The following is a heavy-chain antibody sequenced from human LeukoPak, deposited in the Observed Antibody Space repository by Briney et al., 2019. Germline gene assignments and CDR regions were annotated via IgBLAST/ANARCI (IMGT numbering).Heavy chain of an antibody. CDR1: GFTFSTYA. Sequence: SGGSLRLSCAASGFTFSTYAMSWVRQAPGKGLEWVSAVSSSGSNTWYADSVKGRFTISRDSSKDTLYLQMNSLRAEDTAVYYCAKEGGYCNNGVCYKTFDYWGQGTLVTVSS. CDR2: VSSSGSNT. D-gene: IGHD2-8*01. J-gene: IGHJ4*02. CDR3: AKEGGYCNNGVCYKTFDY. V-gene: IGHV3-23*01.